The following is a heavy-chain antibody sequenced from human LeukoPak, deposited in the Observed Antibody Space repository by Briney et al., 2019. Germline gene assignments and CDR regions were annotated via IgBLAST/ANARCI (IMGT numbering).Heavy chain of an antibody. CDR3: ARDQRGRYYDSSGYWFAPIYDVFDI. CDR1: GFSLGDHG. CDR2: SKSEGTTT. D-gene: IGHD3-22*01. Sequence: GGSLRLSCVASGFSLGDHGMSWVRQAPGKGLEWISYSKSEGTTTSYADSVKGRFTTSRDNAKNSLYLQMNSLRAGDTAVYYCARDQRGRYYDSSGYWFAPIYDVFDIWGQGTMVTVSS. V-gene: IGHV3-48*04. J-gene: IGHJ3*02.